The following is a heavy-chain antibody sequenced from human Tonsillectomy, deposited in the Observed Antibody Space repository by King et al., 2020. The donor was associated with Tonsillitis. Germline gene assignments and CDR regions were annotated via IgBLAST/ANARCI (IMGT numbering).Heavy chain of an antibody. Sequence: DVQLVESGGEVKKAGESLTISCKGSGYSFTNYWIGWVRQMPGKGLEWMGIVNPDDSDSRYSPSFLGQVTVSADKSISTAYLEWSSLTASDTAIYYCARHGNDFWTAADNWGQGTLVTVSS. V-gene: IGHV5-51*01. D-gene: IGHD3-3*01. CDR2: VNPDDSDS. CDR1: GYSFTNYW. CDR3: ARHGNDFWTAADN. J-gene: IGHJ4*02.